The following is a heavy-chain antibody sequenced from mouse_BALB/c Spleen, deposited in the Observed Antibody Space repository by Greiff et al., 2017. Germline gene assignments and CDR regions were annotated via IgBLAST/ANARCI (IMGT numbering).Heavy chain of an antibody. J-gene: IGHJ4*01. V-gene: IGHV3-2*02. CDR1: GYSITSDYA. Sequence: EVQRVESGPGLVKPSQSLSLTCTVTGYSITSDYAWNWIRQFPGNKLEWMGYISYSGSTSYNPSLESRISITRDTSKNQFFLQLNSVTTEDTATYYCAIYDYDGYAMDYWGQGTSVTVSS. CDR3: AIYDYDGYAMDY. CDR2: ISYSGST. D-gene: IGHD2-4*01.